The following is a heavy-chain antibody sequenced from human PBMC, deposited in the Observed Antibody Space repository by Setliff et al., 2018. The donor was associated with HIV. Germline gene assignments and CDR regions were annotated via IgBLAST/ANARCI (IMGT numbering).Heavy chain of an antibody. V-gene: IGHV1-2*02. D-gene: IGHD3-10*01. J-gene: IGHJ4*02. CDR3: ARVLSVTMIRGAHGY. CDR1: GYTFAAYY. Sequence: GASVKVSCKASGYTFAAYYIHWLRQAPGQGLEWMGWINPGSGDTNYAQKFQGRVTMTSDTSTRTVYMELSSLTSDDTAVYFCARVLSVTMIRGAHGYWGQGTLVTVS. CDR2: INPGSGDT.